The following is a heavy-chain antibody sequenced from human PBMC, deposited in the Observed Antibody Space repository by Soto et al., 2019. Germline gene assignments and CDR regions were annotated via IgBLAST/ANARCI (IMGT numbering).Heavy chain of an antibody. CDR1: GYTFNTYN. CDR2: INPSIGST. D-gene: IGHD1-26*01. V-gene: IGHV1-46*02. J-gene: IGHJ4*02. Sequence: QVQLVQSGAEVKKPGASVKVSCKASGYTFNTYNMYWVRQAPGQGLEWMGVINPSIGSTNYAQKFQGRVIMTRDTSTSTVYMELSTRRSDDTAVYYCARLYSGSRLDYWGQGTLVTVSS. CDR3: ARLYSGSRLDY.